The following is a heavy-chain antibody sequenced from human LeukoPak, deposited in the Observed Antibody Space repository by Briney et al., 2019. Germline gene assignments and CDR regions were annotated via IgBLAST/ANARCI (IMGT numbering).Heavy chain of an antibody. CDR1: GGSFSGYY. CDR2: INHSGST. CDR3: ARGRQWLVKYFDY. Sequence: ASETLSLTCAVYGGSFSGYYWSWIRQPPGKGLEWIGEINHSGSTNYNPSLKSRVTISVDTSKNQFSLKLSSVTAADTAAYYCARGRQWLVKYFDYWGQGTLVTVSS. D-gene: IGHD6-19*01. V-gene: IGHV4-34*01. J-gene: IGHJ4*02.